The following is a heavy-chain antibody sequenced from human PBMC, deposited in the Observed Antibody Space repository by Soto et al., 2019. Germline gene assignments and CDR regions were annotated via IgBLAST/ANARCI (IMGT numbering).Heavy chain of an antibody. V-gene: IGHV3-49*04. D-gene: IGHD6-6*01. Sequence: GGSLRLSCTASGFTFGDYAMSWVRQAPGKGLEWVGFIRSKAYGGTTEYAASVKGRFTISRDDSKSIAYLQMNSLKTEDTAVYYCTRDIGPLVHSEEYYYGMDVWGQGTTVTVSS. CDR2: IRSKAYGGTT. CDR1: GFTFGDYA. CDR3: TRDIGPLVHSEEYYYGMDV. J-gene: IGHJ6*02.